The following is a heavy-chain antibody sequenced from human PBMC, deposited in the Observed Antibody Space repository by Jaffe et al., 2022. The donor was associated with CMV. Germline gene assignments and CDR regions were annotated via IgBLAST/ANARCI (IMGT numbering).Heavy chain of an antibody. CDR3: ARDFEQCSGGSCYPSHDAFDI. CDR2: ISAYNGNT. Sequence: QVQLVQSGAEVKKPGASVKVSCKASGYTFTSYGISWVRQAPGQGLEWMGWISAYNGNTNYAQKLQGRVTMTTDTSTSTAYMELRSLRSDDTAVYYCARDFEQCSGGSCYPSHDAFDIWGQGTMVTVSS. D-gene: IGHD2-15*01. V-gene: IGHV1-18*04. CDR1: GYTFTSYG. J-gene: IGHJ3*02.